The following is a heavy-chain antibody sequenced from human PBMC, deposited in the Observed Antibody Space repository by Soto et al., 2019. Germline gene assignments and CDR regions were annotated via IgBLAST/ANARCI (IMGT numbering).Heavy chain of an antibody. D-gene: IGHD2-21*02. Sequence: PGGSLRLSCAASGFTFSGYAMSWVRQAPGKGLEWVSAISGSGGSTYYADSVKGRFTISRDNSKNTLYLQMNSLRAEDTAVYYCATQGVVVTAIDAFDIWGQGTMVTV. CDR3: ATQGVVVTAIDAFDI. V-gene: IGHV3-23*01. J-gene: IGHJ3*02. CDR1: GFTFSGYA. CDR2: ISGSGGST.